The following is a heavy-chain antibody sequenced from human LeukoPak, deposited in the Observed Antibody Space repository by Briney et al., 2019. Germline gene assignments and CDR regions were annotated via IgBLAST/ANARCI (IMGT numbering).Heavy chain of an antibody. CDR1: GFNFNIYG. J-gene: IGHJ4*02. Sequence: GGSLRLSCAASGFNFNIYGMQWVRQAPDKGLEWVTYISYNGGKIHCSDSAKGRFTVSRGNSKNTLYLQMNSLRPEDTAVYYCAKVAGNIYYFDYWGQGALVTVSS. V-gene: IGHV3-30*02. CDR2: ISYNGGKI. CDR3: AKVAGNIYYFDY. D-gene: IGHD4-23*01.